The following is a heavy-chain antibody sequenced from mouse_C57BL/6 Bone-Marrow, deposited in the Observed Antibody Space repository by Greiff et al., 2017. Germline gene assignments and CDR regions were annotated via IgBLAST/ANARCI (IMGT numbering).Heavy chain of an antibody. CDR2: ISSGGSYT. CDR1: GFTFSSYG. J-gene: IGHJ1*03. D-gene: IGHD2-3*01. CDR3: ARHDGCYWYIDV. V-gene: IGHV5-6*01. Sequence: EVMLVESGGDLVKPGGSLKLSCAASGFTFSSYGMSWVRQTPDKRLEWVATISSGGSYTYYPDSVKGRFTISREDAKNTLYLQMSSLTSEDTAMYYCARHDGCYWYIDVWGTGTTVTVSS.